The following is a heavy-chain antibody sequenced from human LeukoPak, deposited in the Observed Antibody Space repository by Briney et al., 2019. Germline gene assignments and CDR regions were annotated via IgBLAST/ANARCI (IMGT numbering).Heavy chain of an antibody. CDR1: GFTVSSNY. V-gene: IGHV3-53*05. J-gene: IGHJ4*02. Sequence: GGSLRLSCVASGFTVSSNYMSWVRQAPGKGLEWVSAIFSGGSTFYADSVTGRFTISRDNSKNTVYLQMNSLRAEDTAVYYCAKDRTAGYDGLVDYWGQGTLSPSPQ. CDR3: AKDRTAGYDGLVDY. CDR2: IFSGGST. D-gene: IGHD5-12*01.